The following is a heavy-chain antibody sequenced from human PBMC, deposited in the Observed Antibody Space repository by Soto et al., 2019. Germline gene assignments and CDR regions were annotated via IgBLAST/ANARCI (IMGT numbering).Heavy chain of an antibody. Sequence: QVQLVQSGAEGKKPGASVKVSCKTSGYTFRSYSISWVRQAPGQGLEWMGWINVYNGNKKYAQNLQGRVTMTTDTATSTDYMELRSLRSDDTAVYYCARDLAVGWFDPWGQGTLVTVSS. V-gene: IGHV1-18*01. CDR2: INVYNGNK. CDR1: GYTFRSYS. D-gene: IGHD2-2*01. J-gene: IGHJ5*02. CDR3: ARDLAVGWFDP.